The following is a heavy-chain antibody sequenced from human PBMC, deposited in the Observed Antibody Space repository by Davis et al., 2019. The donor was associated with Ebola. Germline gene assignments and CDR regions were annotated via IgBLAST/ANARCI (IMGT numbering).Heavy chain of an antibody. CDR3: AVVAVDGTNFDH. V-gene: IGHV1-46*01. D-gene: IGHD6-19*01. J-gene: IGHJ4*02. CDR2: INPSGGRT. CDR1: GYTFSSYY. Sequence: ASVKVSCKASGYTFSSYYVHWVRQAPGQGLEWMGIINPSGGRTSYAQNFQDRFTVTRDTSTSTVYMDLNSLRSEDTAVYYCAVVAVDGTNFDHWGQGTLVTVSS.